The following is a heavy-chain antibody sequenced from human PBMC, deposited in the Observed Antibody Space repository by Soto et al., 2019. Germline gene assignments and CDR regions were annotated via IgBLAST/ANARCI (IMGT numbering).Heavy chain of an antibody. CDR3: ARPHCSSTSCYYYYGMDV. V-gene: IGHV1-69*01. CDR2: IIPIFGTA. D-gene: IGHD2-2*01. CDR1: GGTFSSYA. Sequence: QVQLVQSGAEVKKPGSSVKVSCKASGGTFSSYAISWVRQAPGQGLEWMGGIIPIFGTANYAQKFQGRVTITADESTSTAYMELSSLRSEDTAVYYCARPHCSSTSCYYYYGMDVRGQGTTVTVSS. J-gene: IGHJ6*02.